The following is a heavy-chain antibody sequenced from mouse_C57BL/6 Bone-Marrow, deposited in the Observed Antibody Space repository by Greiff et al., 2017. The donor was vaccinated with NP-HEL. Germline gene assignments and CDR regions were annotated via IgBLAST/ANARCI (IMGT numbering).Heavy chain of an antibody. D-gene: IGHD1-1*01. CDR1: GFTFSSYA. J-gene: IGHJ1*03. Sequence: EVQLQESGGGLVKPGGSLKLSCAASGFTFSSYAMSWVRQTPEKRLEWVATISDGGSYTYYPDNVKGRFTISRDNAKNNLYLQMSHLKSEDTAMYYCARSAGGSSCGDFDVWGTGTTVTGSS. CDR3: ARSAGGSSCGDFDV. CDR2: ISDGGSYT. V-gene: IGHV5-4*01.